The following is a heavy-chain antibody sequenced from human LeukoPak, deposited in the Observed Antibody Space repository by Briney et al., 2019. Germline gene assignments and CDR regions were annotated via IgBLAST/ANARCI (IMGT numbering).Heavy chain of an antibody. CDR1: GFTFDDYG. CDR2: INWNGGST. D-gene: IGHD4-11*01. J-gene: IGHJ6*03. V-gene: IGHV3-20*04. Sequence: PGGSLRLSCAASGFTFDDYGMSWVRQAPGKGLEWVSGINWNGGSTGYADSVKGRFTISRDNAKNSLFLQMNSLRPDDMAVYYCARGRGTIGSNRDFYYYYYMDIWGNGTTVTVSS. CDR3: ARGRGTIGSNRDFYYYYYMDI.